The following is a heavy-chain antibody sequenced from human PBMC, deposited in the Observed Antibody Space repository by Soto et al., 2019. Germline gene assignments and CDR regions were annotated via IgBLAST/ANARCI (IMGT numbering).Heavy chain of an antibody. Sequence: QLQLQESGPGLVKPSETLSLTCTVSGGSISSRSFYWGWIRQPPGMGLEWIGSIYYSGSTDYDPSLKSRVSISLDTSKNQCSLRLSSVTAADTAVYYCASRSSYCRHTTCYEDYFDYCGQGILVTVSS. CDR1: GGSISSRSFY. D-gene: IGHD2-2*01. CDR3: ASRSSYCRHTTCYEDYFDY. J-gene: IGHJ4*02. CDR2: IYYSGST. V-gene: IGHV4-39*01.